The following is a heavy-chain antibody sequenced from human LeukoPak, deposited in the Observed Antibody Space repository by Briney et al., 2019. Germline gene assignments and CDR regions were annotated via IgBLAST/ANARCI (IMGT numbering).Heavy chain of an antibody. V-gene: IGHV4-59*11. CDR3: AREHSGIYSGI. Sequence: SETLSLTCTVSGGSISSHYWSWIRQPPGKGLEWIGYIYYTGSTKYNPSLKSRLTISVDTSKNQFSLKLTSVTAADTAVYYCAREHSGIYSGIWXXGTXVXVSS. CDR1: GGSISSHY. J-gene: IGHJ3*02. D-gene: IGHD1-26*01. CDR2: IYYTGST.